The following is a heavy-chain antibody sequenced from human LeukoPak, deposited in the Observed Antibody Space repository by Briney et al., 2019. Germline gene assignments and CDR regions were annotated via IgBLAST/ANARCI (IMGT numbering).Heavy chain of an antibody. V-gene: IGHV4-59*01. D-gene: IGHD2-21*01. Sequence: SETLSLTCTVSGVSINTYYWAWNRQPPGKGLEWIGHISSSGSTSYNPSLKSRLTMSVDPSKNQFSLKLTSVTAADTAVYYCATEVWSGHHWGQGTLVTVSS. CDR2: ISSSGST. CDR1: GVSINTYY. CDR3: ATEVWSGHH. J-gene: IGHJ5*02.